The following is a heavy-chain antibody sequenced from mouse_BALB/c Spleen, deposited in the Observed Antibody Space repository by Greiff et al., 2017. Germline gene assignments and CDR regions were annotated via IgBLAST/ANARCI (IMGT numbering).Heavy chain of an antibody. CDR1: GYSITSDYA. V-gene: IGHV3-2*02. CDR3: ARSGLHGAMDY. D-gene: IGHD3-1*01. CDR2: ISYSGST. J-gene: IGHJ4*01. Sequence: VQLQQSGPGLVKPSQSLSLTCTVTGYSITSDYAWNWIRQFPGNKLEWMGYISYSGSTSYNPSLKSRISITRDTSKNQFFLQLNSVTTEDTATYYCARSGLHGAMDYWGQGTSVTVSS.